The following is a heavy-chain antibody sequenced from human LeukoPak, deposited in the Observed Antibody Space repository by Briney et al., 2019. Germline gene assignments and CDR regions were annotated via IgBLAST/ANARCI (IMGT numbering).Heavy chain of an antibody. CDR3: AKGQAALYSGWGGIGYYYMDV. V-gene: IGHV3-43*01. J-gene: IGHJ6*03. D-gene: IGHD6-19*01. Sequence: GGSLRLSCAASGFTFDDYTMQWVRQAPGQGLEWGSLISWDGGSTSYADSVKGRFTIYRDNSKNSLYLQMNSLRTEDTALYYCAKGQAALYSGWGGIGYYYMDVWGKGTTVTVSS. CDR2: ISWDGGST. CDR1: GFTFDDYT.